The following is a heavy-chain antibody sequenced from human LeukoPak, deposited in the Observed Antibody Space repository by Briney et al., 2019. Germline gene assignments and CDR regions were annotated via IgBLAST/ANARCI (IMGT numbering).Heavy chain of an antibody. V-gene: IGHV3-9*01. Sequence: GGSLRLSCAASGFTFDDYAMHWVRQAPGKGLEWVSGISWNSGSIGYADSVKGRFTISRDNAKNSLYLQMNSLRAEDTALYYCAKALYSSSWYYEHWGQGTLVTVSS. J-gene: IGHJ4*02. D-gene: IGHD6-13*01. CDR3: AKALYSSSWYYEH. CDR2: ISWNSGSI. CDR1: GFTFDDYA.